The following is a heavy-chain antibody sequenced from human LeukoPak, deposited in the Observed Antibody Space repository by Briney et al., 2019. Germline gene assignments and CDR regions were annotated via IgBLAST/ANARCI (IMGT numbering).Heavy chain of an antibody. CDR3: ARDGGSH. D-gene: IGHD3-16*01. Sequence: PGRSLRLSCAASGFTFSTYAMHWVRQSPGKGLEWEAVISYDGDNKYYADSVKGRFTISRDNSKNTLYLQMNSLRVEDSALYHCARDGGSHWGQGTLVTVSS. J-gene: IGHJ4*02. V-gene: IGHV3-30*04. CDR2: ISYDGDNK. CDR1: GFTFSTYA.